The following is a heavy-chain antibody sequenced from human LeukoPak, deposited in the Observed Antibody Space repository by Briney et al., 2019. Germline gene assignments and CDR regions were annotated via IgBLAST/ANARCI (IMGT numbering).Heavy chain of an antibody. J-gene: IGHJ4*02. CDR1: GYSLGKNYY. V-gene: IGHV4-38-2*01. CDR3: ARYDSRGSASTRFDY. D-gene: IGHD3-16*01. Sequence: SETLSLTCAVSGYSLGKNYYWGWIRQPPGKGLEWIGRIYGTGSTSYNPSLMNQVTMSVDTSKNHFSLKLTSVTAADTAVYYCARYDSRGSASTRFDYWGQGILVTISS. CDR2: IYGTGST.